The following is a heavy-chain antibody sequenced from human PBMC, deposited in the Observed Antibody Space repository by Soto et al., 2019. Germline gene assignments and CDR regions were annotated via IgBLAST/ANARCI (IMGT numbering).Heavy chain of an antibody. Sequence: GASVKVSCKASGYTFTSYGISWVRQAPGQGLEWMGWISAYNGNTNYAQKLQGRVTMTTDTSTSTAYMELRSLRSDDTAVYYCARPLGGAVAGTFDYWGQGTVVTVYS. J-gene: IGHJ4*02. V-gene: IGHV1-18*01. CDR3: ARPLGGAVAGTFDY. CDR2: ISAYNGNT. D-gene: IGHD6-19*01. CDR1: GYTFTSYG.